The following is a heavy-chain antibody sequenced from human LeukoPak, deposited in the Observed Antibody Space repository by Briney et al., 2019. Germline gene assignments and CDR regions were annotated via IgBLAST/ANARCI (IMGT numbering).Heavy chain of an antibody. D-gene: IGHD3-9*01. CDR3: AKRYYDILTGYYPFDY. CDR1: GYTFTGYY. CDR2: INPNSGGT. J-gene: IGHJ4*02. Sequence: ASVKVSCKASGYTFTGYYMHWVRQAPGQGLEWMGWINPNSGGTNYAQKFQGRVTMTRDTSISTAYMELSRLRSDDTAVYYCAKRYYDILTGYYPFDYWGQGTPVTVSS. V-gene: IGHV1-2*02.